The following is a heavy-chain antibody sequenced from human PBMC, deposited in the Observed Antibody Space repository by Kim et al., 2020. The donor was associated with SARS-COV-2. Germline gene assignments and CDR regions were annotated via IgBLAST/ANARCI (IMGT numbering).Heavy chain of an antibody. D-gene: IGHD2-15*01. CDR1: GFTFSSYS. CDR2: ISSSSSYI. CDR3: ARDRAGTVVIPLYYFDY. Sequence: GGSLRLSCAASGFTFSSYSMNWVRQAPGKGLEWVSSISSSSSYIYYADSVKGRFTISRDNAKNSLYLQMNSLRAEDTAVYYCARDRAGTVVIPLYYFDYWGQGTLVTVSS. J-gene: IGHJ4*02. V-gene: IGHV3-21*01.